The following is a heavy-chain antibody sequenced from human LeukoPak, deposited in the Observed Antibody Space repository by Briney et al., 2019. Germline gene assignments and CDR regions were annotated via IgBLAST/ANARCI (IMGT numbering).Heavy chain of an antibody. CDR2: ISGSGGST. J-gene: IGHJ4*02. D-gene: IGHD6-19*01. CDR3: TRAAYSSGWYVDY. CDR1: GFTFSSYA. V-gene: IGHV3-23*01. Sequence: TGGSLRLSCAASGFTFSSYAMSWVRQAPGKGLEWVSAISGSGGSTYYADSVKGRFTISRDNSKNTLYLQMNSLRAEDTAVYYCTRAAYSSGWYVDYWGQGTLVTVSS.